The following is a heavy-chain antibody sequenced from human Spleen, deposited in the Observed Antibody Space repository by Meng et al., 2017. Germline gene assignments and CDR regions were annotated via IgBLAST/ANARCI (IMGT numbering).Heavy chain of an antibody. CDR2: LGAHDGDT. V-gene: IGHV1-18*01. J-gene: IGHJ4*02. D-gene: IGHD3-10*01. CDR3: ARGTPGRSYCDY. Sequence: QVRPVQSGAEVKKPGASVKVSCKASHYIFTGYGVSWFRQAPGQGLEWMAWLGAHDGDTSHAPRFQGRVTVTADTATATAYMELRSLRSDDTAVYYCARGTPGRSYCDYWGLGTLVTVSS. CDR1: HYIFTGYG.